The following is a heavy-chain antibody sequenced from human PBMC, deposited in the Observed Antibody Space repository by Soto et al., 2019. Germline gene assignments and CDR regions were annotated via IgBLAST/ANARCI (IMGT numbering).Heavy chain of an antibody. J-gene: IGHJ6*02. CDR1: GFTVSVNL. V-gene: IGHV3-66*01. CDR2: INSGGST. CDR3: ARENYYYGMDV. Sequence: EVQLVESGGGLVQPGGSLRLSCAASGFTVSVNLMNWVRQAPGKGLEWGSVINSGGSTDYADSVKGRFTISRDISKNTLYLQMNSLRAEDTAVYYCARENYYYGMDVWGQGTTVTVSS.